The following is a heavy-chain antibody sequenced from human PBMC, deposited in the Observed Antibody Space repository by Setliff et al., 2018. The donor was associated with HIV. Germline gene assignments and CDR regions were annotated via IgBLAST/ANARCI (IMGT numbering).Heavy chain of an antibody. V-gene: IGHV1-69*13. J-gene: IGHJ6*03. CDR1: GGTFSSYA. Sequence: GASVKVSCKASGGTFSSYAISWVRQAPGQGLEWMGGIIPIFGTANYAQKFQGRVTITADESTSTAYMELSSLRSEDTAVHYCATDPQKGGYYYYYMDVWGKGTTVTVSS. D-gene: IGHD2-15*01. CDR3: ATDPQKGGYYYYYMDV. CDR2: IIPIFGTA.